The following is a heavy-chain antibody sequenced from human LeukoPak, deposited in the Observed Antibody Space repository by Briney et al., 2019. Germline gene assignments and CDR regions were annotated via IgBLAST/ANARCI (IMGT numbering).Heavy chain of an antibody. D-gene: IGHD6-13*01. CDR2: IYTSGST. Sequence: SETLSPTCTVSGGSISSYYWSWIRQPAGKGLEWIGRIYTSGSTNYNPSLKSRVTISVDTSKNQFSLKLSSVTAADTAVYYCARLLLGAAAGYYYYYGMDVWGQGTTVTVSS. CDR3: ARLLLGAAAGYYYYYGMDV. J-gene: IGHJ6*02. V-gene: IGHV4-4*07. CDR1: GGSISSYY.